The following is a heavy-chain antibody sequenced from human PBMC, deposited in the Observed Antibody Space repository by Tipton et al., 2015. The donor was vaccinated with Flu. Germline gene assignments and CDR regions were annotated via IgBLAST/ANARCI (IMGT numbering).Heavy chain of an antibody. CDR2: IWYDGSNK. CDR1: GFTFSSYG. CDR3: ARDKNEFYAFEN. J-gene: IGHJ4*02. D-gene: IGHD2/OR15-2a*01. Sequence: SLRLSCAASGFTFSSYGMHWVRQAPGKGLEWVAVIWYDGSNKYYAGSVKGRFTISRDNSKNMVYLQMNSLRAEDTAVYYCARDKNEFYAFENWAQGTLVTVSS. V-gene: IGHV3-33*08.